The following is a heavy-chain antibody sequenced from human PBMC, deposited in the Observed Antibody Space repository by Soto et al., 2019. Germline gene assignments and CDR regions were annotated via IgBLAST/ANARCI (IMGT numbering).Heavy chain of an antibody. CDR2: ISSSSSYI. V-gene: IGHV3-21*01. CDR3: ARSQSAAGLPHDAFDI. CDR1: GFTFSSYS. Sequence: GGSLRLSCAASGFTFSSYSMNWVRQAPGKGLEWVSSISSSSSYIYYADSVKGRFTISRDNAKNSLYLQMNSLRAEDTAVYYCARSQSAAGLPHDAFDICGQGTMVTVSS. J-gene: IGHJ3*02. D-gene: IGHD6-13*01.